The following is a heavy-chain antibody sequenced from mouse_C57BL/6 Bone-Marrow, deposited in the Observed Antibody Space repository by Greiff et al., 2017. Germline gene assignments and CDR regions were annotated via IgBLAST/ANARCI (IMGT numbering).Heavy chain of an antibody. CDR3: ARDDGYDGSYFDY. CDR2: IDPEDGET. J-gene: IGHJ2*01. V-gene: IGHV14-2*01. Sequence: VQLKESGAELVKPGASVKSSCTASGFNIKDYYMPWVKQRTEQGLEWIGRIDPEDGETKYAPKFQGKATITADTSSNTAYLQLSSLTSEDTAVYYCARDDGYDGSYFDYWGQGTTLTVSS. CDR1: GFNIKDYY. D-gene: IGHD2-2*01.